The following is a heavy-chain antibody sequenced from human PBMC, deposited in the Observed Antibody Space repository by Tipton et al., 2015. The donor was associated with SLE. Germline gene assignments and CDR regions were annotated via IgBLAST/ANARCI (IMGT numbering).Heavy chain of an antibody. J-gene: IGHJ6*03. D-gene: IGHD3-3*01. V-gene: IGHV4-59*08. Sequence: TLSLTCSVSGGPINSYYWSWIRQPPGKGLEWIAYVYENGYTDYNPSLKSRVTISLDTSKNQFSLKPSSVTAADTAVYYCARVLGVVKSYYMDVWGKGTTVTVSS. CDR1: GGPINSYY. CDR2: VYENGYT. CDR3: ARVLGVVKSYYMDV.